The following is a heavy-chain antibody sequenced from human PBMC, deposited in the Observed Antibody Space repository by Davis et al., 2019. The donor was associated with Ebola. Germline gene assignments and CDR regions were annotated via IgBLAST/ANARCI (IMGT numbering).Heavy chain of an antibody. CDR1: GFTFSSYS. J-gene: IGHJ3*02. CDR3: ARDPYYYDSSGYYPGGAFDI. V-gene: IGHV3-21*01. CDR2: ISSSSSYI. Sequence: PGGSLRLSCAASGFTFSSYSMNWVRQAPGKGLEWVSSISSSSSYIYYADSVKGRFTISRDNAKNSLYLQMNSLRAEDTAVYYCARDPYYYDSSGYYPGGAFDIWGQGTMVTVSS. D-gene: IGHD3-22*01.